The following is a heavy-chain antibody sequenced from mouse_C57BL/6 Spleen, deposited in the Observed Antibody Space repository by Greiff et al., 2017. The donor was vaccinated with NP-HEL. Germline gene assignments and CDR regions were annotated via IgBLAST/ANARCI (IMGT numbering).Heavy chain of an antibody. J-gene: IGHJ4*01. CDR1: GYTFTSYG. CDR3: ARTLYYSNYDYAMDY. CDR2: IYPRSGNT. D-gene: IGHD2-5*01. V-gene: IGHV1-81*01. Sequence: LVESGAELARPGASVKLSCKASGYTFTSYGISWVKQRTGQGLEWIGEIYPRSGNTYYNEKFKGKATLTADKSSSTAYMELRSLTSEDSAVYFCARTLYYSNYDYAMDYWGQGTSVTVSS.